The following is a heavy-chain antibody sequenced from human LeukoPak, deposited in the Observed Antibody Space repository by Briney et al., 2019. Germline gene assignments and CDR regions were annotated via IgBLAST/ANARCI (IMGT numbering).Heavy chain of an antibody. V-gene: IGHV3-9*01. J-gene: IGHJ4*02. Sequence: GRSLRLSCAASGFTFDDYAMHWVRQAPGKGLEWVSGISWNSGSIGYADSVKGRFTISRDNAKNSLYLQMNSLRAEDTAVYYCASYDVVVPAAMGDWGQGTLVTVSS. D-gene: IGHD2-2*01. CDR3: ASYDVVVPAAMGD. CDR2: ISWNSGSI. CDR1: GFTFDDYA.